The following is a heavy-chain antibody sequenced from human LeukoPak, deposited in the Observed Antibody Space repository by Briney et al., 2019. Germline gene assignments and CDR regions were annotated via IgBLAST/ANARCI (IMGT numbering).Heavy chain of an antibody. D-gene: IGHD5-12*01. Sequence: MSSETLSLTCAVYGGSFSGYYWSWIRQPPGKGLEWIGEINHSGSTNYNPSLKSRVTISVDTSKNQFSLKLSSVTAADTAVYYCAGGIVATICDYWGQGTLVTVSS. CDR2: INHSGST. CDR3: AGGIVATICDY. CDR1: GGSFSGYY. J-gene: IGHJ4*02. V-gene: IGHV4-34*01.